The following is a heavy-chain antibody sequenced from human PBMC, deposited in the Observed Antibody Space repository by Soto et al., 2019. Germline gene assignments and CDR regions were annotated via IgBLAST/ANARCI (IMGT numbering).Heavy chain of an antibody. V-gene: IGHV4-59*01. CDR2: INHAGST. CDR3: ATFRRNYFDN. D-gene: IGHD3-16*01. CDR1: GGSISGFY. Sequence: SETLSLTCSVSGGSISGFYWSWIRQPPGKGLEWIGYINHAGSTYYSPSLQSRVTISLDSSKNQFSLILTSVIAADTAVYFCATFRRNYFDNWGQGTLVTVSS. J-gene: IGHJ4*02.